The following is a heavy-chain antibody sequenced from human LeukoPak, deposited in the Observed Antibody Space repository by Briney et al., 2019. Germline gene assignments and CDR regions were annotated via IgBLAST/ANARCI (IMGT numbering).Heavy chain of an antibody. Sequence: ASVKVSCKASGYTFTRYYIHWVRQAPGQGLEWMGIINPSDGSTRDAQKFQGRVTMTTDTSTSTVYMDLSSLRSDDTAVYYCARIRDGYNDAYDIWGQGTMVTVSS. CDR1: GYTFTRYY. CDR3: ARIRDGYNDAYDI. CDR2: INPSDGST. J-gene: IGHJ3*02. V-gene: IGHV1-46*01. D-gene: IGHD5-24*01.